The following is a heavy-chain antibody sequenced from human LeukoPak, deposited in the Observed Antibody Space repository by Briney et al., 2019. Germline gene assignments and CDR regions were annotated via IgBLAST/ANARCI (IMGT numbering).Heavy chain of an antibody. CDR3: ARDKTGDYGDLNWFDP. Sequence: SETLSLTCIVSGGSISSSSYYWDWIRQAPGEGLEWIGNFYDSGNTRYNPSLKSRVTISGDTSKNQFSLKLTSVTAADTAVYYCARDKTGDYGDLNWFDPWGQGTLVTVSS. V-gene: IGHV4-39*02. D-gene: IGHD4-17*01. CDR2: FYDSGNT. J-gene: IGHJ5*02. CDR1: GGSISSSSYY.